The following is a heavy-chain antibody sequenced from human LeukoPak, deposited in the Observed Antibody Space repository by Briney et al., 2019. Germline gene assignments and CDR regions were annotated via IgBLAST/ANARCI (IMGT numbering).Heavy chain of an antibody. CDR1: GFTFSSYW. D-gene: IGHD3-10*02. J-gene: IGHJ4*02. Sequence: GGSLRLSCVASGFTFSSYWMSWVRQAPGQGLEWVANIKQDGRDNYYVDSVKGRFTISRDNAKNSLYLQMNSLRAEDTAVYYCARVDCSGSYLGYWGQGTLVTLSS. CDR2: IKQDGRDN. CDR3: ARVDCSGSYLGY. V-gene: IGHV3-7*03.